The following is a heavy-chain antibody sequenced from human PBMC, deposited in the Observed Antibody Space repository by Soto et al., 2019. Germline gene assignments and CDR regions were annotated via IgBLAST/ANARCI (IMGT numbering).Heavy chain of an antibody. CDR3: TTDAQLGI. CDR1: GLTFNNAW. Sequence: EVQLVESGGGLVKPGGSLRLSCAASGLTFNNAWMNWVRQAPGKGLEWVGRIKSKNDGGATEYSAPVKDRFTISRDDSKKKLYLQMNSLKTDDTAVYYCTTDAQLGILGQGTMVTVSS. CDR2: IKSKNDGGAT. D-gene: IGHD3-16*01. V-gene: IGHV3-15*07. J-gene: IGHJ3*02.